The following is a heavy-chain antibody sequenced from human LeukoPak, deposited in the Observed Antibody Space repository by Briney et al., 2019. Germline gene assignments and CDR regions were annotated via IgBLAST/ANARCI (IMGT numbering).Heavy chain of an antibody. CDR1: GGSFSGYY. D-gene: IGHD6-6*01. J-gene: IGHJ5*02. V-gene: IGHV4-34*01. CDR2: INHSGST. CDR3: ARVLRKYSSSRPGMFDP. Sequence: SETLSLTCAVHGGSFSGYYWSWIRQPPGKGLEWIGEINHSGSTNYNPSLKSRVTISVDTSKNQFSLKLSSVTAADTAVYYCARVLRKYSSSRPGMFDPWGQGTLVTVSS.